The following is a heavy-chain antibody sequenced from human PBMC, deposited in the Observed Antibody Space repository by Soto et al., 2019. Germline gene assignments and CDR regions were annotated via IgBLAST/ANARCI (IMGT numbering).Heavy chain of an antibody. CDR2: IDWDDDK. CDR1: GFSLSTSGMC. J-gene: IGHJ4*02. Sequence: SGPTLVNPTQTLTLTCTFSGFSLSTSGMCVSWIRQPPGKALEWLARIDWDDDKYYSTSLKTRLTISKDTSKNQVVLTMTNMDPVDTATYYCARIHVVRGVIKYYFDYWGQGTLVTVSS. V-gene: IGHV2-70*11. D-gene: IGHD3-10*01. CDR3: ARIHVVRGVIKYYFDY.